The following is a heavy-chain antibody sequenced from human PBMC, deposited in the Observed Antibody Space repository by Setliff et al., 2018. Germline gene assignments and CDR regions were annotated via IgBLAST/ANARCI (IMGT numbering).Heavy chain of an antibody. V-gene: IGHV4-39*01. D-gene: IGHD1-26*01. CDR3: VRNLWDLDPI. Sequence: PSETLSLTCTVSDGSISSSNYYWGWIRQPPGKGLEWIGTIYYSGSTYYNPSLKSRVTISVDMSKNQFSLKLRSVTAADMAIYYCVRNLWDLDPIWGQETLVTVPQ. J-gene: IGHJ4*02. CDR1: DGSISSSNYY. CDR2: IYYSGST.